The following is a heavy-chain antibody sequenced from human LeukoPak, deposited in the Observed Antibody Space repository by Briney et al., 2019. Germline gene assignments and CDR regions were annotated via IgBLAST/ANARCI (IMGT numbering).Heavy chain of an antibody. CDR3: ARGRKLRVYYYYMDV. D-gene: IGHD4-23*01. Sequence: ASVKVSCKASGYTFTSYDINWVRQATGQGLEWMGWMNPNSGNTGYAQKFQGRVTITRNTSISTAYMELSSLRSEDTAVYYCARGRKLRVYYYYMDVWGKGTTVTVSS. J-gene: IGHJ6*03. V-gene: IGHV1-8*03. CDR2: MNPNSGNT. CDR1: GYTFTSYD.